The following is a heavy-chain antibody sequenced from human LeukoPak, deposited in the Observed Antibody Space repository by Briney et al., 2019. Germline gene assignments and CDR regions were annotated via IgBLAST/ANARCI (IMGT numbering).Heavy chain of an antibody. CDR3: SRGQHRVTYSDDGFDI. Sequence: GGSLRLSCAASGFTFSSYAMSWVRQAPGKGLEWVAVISYAGNNKYYADSVKGRFTISRDNSKNTLFLQMNSLRPEDTAVYYCSRGQHRVTYSDDGFDIWGQGTMVTVSS. CDR1: GFTFSSYA. V-gene: IGHV3-30*04. D-gene: IGHD4-11*01. J-gene: IGHJ3*02. CDR2: ISYAGNNK.